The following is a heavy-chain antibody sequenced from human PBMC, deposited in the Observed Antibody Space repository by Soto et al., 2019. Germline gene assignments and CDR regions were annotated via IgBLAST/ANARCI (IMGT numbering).Heavy chain of an antibody. J-gene: IGHJ4*02. CDR1: GFTFSSYA. CDR3: AKDVYYDRSGYYSY. D-gene: IGHD3-22*01. Sequence: GGSLRLSCAASGFTFSSYAMSLVRQAPGKGLEWVSGISGSGGSTYYADSVKGRFTISRDNPKDTLYLQMISLRVEDTAVYYCAKDVYYDRSGYYSYWGQGTLVTVSS. CDR2: ISGSGGST. V-gene: IGHV3-23*01.